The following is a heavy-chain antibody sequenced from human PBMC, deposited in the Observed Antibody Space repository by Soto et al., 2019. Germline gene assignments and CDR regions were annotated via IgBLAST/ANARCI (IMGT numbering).Heavy chain of an antibody. V-gene: IGHV1-69*13. Sequence: ASVKVSCKASGGTFSSYAISWVRQAPGQGLEWMGGIIPIFGTANYAQKFQGRVTITADESTSTAYMELSSLRSDDTAVYYCARDFYCSSTSFYAIPPYYIDYRGQGTLVTVS. CDR3: ARDFYCSSTSFYAIPPYYIDY. D-gene: IGHD2-2*01. J-gene: IGHJ4*02. CDR1: GGTFSSYA. CDR2: IIPIFGTA.